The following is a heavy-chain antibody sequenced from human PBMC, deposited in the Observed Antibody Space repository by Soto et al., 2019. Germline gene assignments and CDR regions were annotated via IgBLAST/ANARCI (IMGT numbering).Heavy chain of an antibody. CDR1: GFTFSSDW. V-gene: IGHV3-7*01. CDR3: ARGYY. CDR2: IKPDGSQS. J-gene: IGHJ4*02. Sequence: GGSLRLSCAASGFTFSSDWMSWVRQAPGKGLEFVANIKPDGSQSAYADSLEGRFTISRDNAKNSLYLQMSSLRAEDTAVYYCARGYYWGQGTLVTVSS.